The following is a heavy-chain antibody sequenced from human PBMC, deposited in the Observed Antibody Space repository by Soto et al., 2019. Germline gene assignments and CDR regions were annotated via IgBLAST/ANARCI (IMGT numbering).Heavy chain of an antibody. V-gene: IGHV2-5*01. CDR3: AHSPWGAAPDY. Sequence: QITLKESGPTLVKPTQTLTLTCTFSGFSLSARGEGVGWIRQPPGKALEWLALIYWNDDKRYSPSLQSRLTITKDASKNQVVFSMTNVDPADTATYYCAHSPWGAAPDYWGQGTLVTVSS. D-gene: IGHD3-16*01. CDR1: GFSLSARGEG. CDR2: IYWNDDK. J-gene: IGHJ4*02.